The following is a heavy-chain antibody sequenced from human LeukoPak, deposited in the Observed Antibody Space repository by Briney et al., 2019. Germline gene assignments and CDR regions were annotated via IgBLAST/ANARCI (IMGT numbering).Heavy chain of an antibody. Sequence: SETLSLTCTVSGGSISSYYWSWIRQPPGKGLEWIGYIYYSGSTNYNPSLKSRVTISVDTSKNQFSLKLSSVTAADTAVYYCARGTPRIAAAPIDYWGQGTLVTVSS. CDR1: GGSISSYY. J-gene: IGHJ4*02. V-gene: IGHV4-59*01. CDR3: ARGTPRIAAAPIDY. CDR2: IYYSGST. D-gene: IGHD6-13*01.